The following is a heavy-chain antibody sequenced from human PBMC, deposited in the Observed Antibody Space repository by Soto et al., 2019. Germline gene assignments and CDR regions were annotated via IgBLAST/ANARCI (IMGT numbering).Heavy chain of an antibody. CDR1: GGSISSSNW. D-gene: IGHD3-9*01. V-gene: IGHV4-4*02. J-gene: IGHJ4*02. CDR3: ARTYYDILTGYYRSPYFDS. CDR2: IYHSGST. Sequence: SETLSLTCAVSGGSISSSNWWSWVRQPPGKGLEWIGEIYHSGSTNYNPSLKSRVTISVDKSKNQFSLKLSSVTAADTAVYYCARTYYDILTGYYRSPYFDSWGRGTLVTVSS.